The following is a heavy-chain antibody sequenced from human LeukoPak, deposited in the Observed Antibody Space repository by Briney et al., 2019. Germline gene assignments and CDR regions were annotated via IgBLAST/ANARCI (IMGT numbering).Heavy chain of an antibody. CDR3: ARAKRLTGIISGNWFDP. D-gene: IGHD3-9*01. CDR1: GGSFSGYY. Sequence: SETLSLTCAVYGGSFSGYYWSWIRQPPGKGLEWIGEINHSGSTNYNPPLKSRVTISVDASKHQFSLKLSSVTAADTAVYYCARAKRLTGIISGNWFDPWGQGTLVTVSS. V-gene: IGHV4-34*01. CDR2: INHSGST. J-gene: IGHJ5*02.